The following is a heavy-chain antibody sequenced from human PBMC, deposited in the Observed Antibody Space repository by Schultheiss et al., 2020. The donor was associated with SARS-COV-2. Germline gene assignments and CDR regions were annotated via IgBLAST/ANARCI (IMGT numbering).Heavy chain of an antibody. CDR3: ARVSSSADEIYYFDY. CDR2: IYYSGST. V-gene: IGHV4-39*01. D-gene: IGHD6-13*01. Sequence: SETLSLTCTVSGGSISSGGYFWSWIRQQPGKGLEWIGSIYYSGSTYYNPSLKSRVTISVDTSKNQFSLKLSSVTAADTAVYYCARVSSSADEIYYFDYWGQGTLVTVSS. CDR1: GGSISSGGYF. J-gene: IGHJ4*02.